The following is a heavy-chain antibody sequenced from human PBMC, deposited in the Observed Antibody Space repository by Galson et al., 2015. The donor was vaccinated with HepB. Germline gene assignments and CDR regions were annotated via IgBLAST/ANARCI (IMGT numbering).Heavy chain of an antibody. CDR1: GYSFTTYW. CDR3: ARLRGYAFDY. D-gene: IGHD3-16*01. J-gene: IGHJ4*02. Sequence: QSGAEVKKPGESLKISCKGSGYSFTTYWIGWVRQMPGKGLEWMGRGGSTDPYHKYRPSFQGPVTLSAGQSLSTAYLQWSSLKASDTAMYYCARLRGYAFDYWGQGTLVTVSS. CDR2: GGSTDPYH. V-gene: IGHV5-10-1*01.